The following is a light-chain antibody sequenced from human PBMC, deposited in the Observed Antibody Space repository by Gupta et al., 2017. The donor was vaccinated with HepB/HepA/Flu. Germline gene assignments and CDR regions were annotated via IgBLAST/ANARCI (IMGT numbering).Light chain of an antibody. CDR2: DSS. J-gene: IGKJ1*01. Sequence: DIQMTQSPSSLSASVGDRVTITCRASQSITRYLNWYQQKPGKAPNLLIHDSSSLQSGVPSRFSGSGSGTDFPLTISNLQPEDFATYYCQQSSMTPPTFGQGTRVEIK. CDR3: QQSSMTPPT. CDR1: QSITRY. V-gene: IGKV1-39*01.